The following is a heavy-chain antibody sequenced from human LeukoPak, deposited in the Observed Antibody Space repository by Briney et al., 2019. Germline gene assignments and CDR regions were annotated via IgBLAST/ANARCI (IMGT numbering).Heavy chain of an antibody. J-gene: IGHJ6*03. CDR2: INHSGST. CDR3: ARGSPYYDILTGPPYYYYMDV. V-gene: IGHV4-34*01. CDR1: GGSFSGYY. Sequence: TSETLSLTCAVYGGSFSGYYWSWIRQPPGKVLEWIGEINHSGSTNYNPSLKSRVTISVDTSKNQFSLKLSSVTAADTAVYYCARGSPYYDILTGPPYYYYMDVWGKGTTVTVSS. D-gene: IGHD3-9*01.